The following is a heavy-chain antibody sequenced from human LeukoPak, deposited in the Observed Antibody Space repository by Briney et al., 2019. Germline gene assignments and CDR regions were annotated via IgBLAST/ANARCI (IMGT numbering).Heavy chain of an antibody. CDR2: IIPILGIA. CDR1: GGTFSSYA. Sequence: SVKVSCKASGGTFSSYAISWVRQAPGQGLEWMGRIIPILGIANYAQKFQGRVTITADKSTSTAYMELSSLRSEDTAVYYCARAASSSPYYYYGVDVWGQGTTVTVSS. V-gene: IGHV1-69*04. CDR3: ARAASSSPYYYYGVDV. J-gene: IGHJ6*02. D-gene: IGHD6-6*01.